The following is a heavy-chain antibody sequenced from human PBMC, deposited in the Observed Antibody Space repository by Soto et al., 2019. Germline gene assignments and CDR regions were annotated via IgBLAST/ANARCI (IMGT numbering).Heavy chain of an antibody. D-gene: IGHD6-19*01. CDR3: AREGIAVAGYYYYYYYMDV. J-gene: IGHJ6*03. Sequence: GPVKVSCKASGYTFTSYDINWVRQATGQGLEWMGWMNPNSGNTGYAQKFQGRVTMTRDTSISTAYMELSSLRSEDTAVYYCAREGIAVAGYYYYYYYMDVWGKGTTVTVSS. CDR1: GYTFTSYD. V-gene: IGHV1-8*01. CDR2: MNPNSGNT.